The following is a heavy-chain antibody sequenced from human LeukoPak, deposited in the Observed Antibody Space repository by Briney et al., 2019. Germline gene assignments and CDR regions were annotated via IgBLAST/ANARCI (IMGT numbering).Heavy chain of an antibody. Sequence: PSETLSLTCTVSGGSISSYYWSWIRQPPGKGLEWIGYIYYTGNTHYNFSLKSRVTISVATSKNQFSLKLSSVTAADTATYYCAREGRDRNRFEYWGHGTLVTASS. J-gene: IGHJ4*01. CDR2: IYYTGNT. CDR3: AREGRDRNRFEY. V-gene: IGHV4-59*01. D-gene: IGHD1-14*01. CDR1: GGSISSYY.